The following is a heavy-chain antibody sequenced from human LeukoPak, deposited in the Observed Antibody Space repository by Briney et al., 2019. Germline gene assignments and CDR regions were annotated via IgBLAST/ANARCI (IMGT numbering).Heavy chain of an antibody. V-gene: IGHV3-30*18. J-gene: IGHJ4*02. Sequence: GGSLRLSCAASGFTFSGSGMHWVRQAPGKGLEWVAVISYDGSNKYYADSVKGRFTFSRDNSKNTLYLQMNSLRAEDTAVYYCAKDLYSNYGPADYWGQGNLVTVSS. CDR3: AKDLYSNYGPADY. CDR1: GFTFSGSG. CDR2: ISYDGSNK. D-gene: IGHD4-11*01.